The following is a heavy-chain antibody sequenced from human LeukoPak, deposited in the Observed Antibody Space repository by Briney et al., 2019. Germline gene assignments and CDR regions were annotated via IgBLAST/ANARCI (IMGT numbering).Heavy chain of an antibody. CDR2: IYHSGST. Sequence: SETLSLTCAVSGYIISSGYYWGWIRQPPEKGLEWIGSIYHSGSTYYNPSLKSRVTISMDTSKNQFSLKLTSVNAADTAVYYCAGTRDPPGLFDYWGQGTLVAVSS. CDR3: AGTRDPPGLFDY. V-gene: IGHV4-38-2*01. CDR1: GYIISSGYY. J-gene: IGHJ4*02. D-gene: IGHD2-2*01.